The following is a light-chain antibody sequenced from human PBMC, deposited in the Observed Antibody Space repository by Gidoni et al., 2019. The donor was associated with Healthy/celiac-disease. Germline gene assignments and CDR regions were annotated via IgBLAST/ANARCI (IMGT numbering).Light chain of an antibody. CDR3: QQYGSSRT. CDR2: GAS. J-gene: IGKJ1*01. CDR1: QSVSSSY. Sequence: EIVLTQSPGTLSLSPGERATLSCRASQSVSSSYLAWYQQKPGQAPRLLIYGASSRATGIPDRFSGSWSGTDFTLTLSRLEPEDVAVYYCQQYGSSRTFGQGTKVEIK. V-gene: IGKV3-20*01.